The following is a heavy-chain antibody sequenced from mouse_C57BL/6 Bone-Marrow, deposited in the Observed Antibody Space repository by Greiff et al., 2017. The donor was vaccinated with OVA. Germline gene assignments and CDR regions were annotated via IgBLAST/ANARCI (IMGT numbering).Heavy chain of an antibody. V-gene: IGHV1-50*01. Sequence: QVQLQQPGAELVKPGASVKLSCKASGYTFTSYWMQWVKQRPGQGLEWTGEIDPSDSYTNYNQKFKGKATLTVDTSSSTAYMQLSSLTSEDSAVYYCARDWDLAWFAYWGQGTLVTVSA. CDR2: IDPSDSYT. CDR1: GYTFTSYW. J-gene: IGHJ3*01. CDR3: ARDWDLAWFAY. D-gene: IGHD4-1*01.